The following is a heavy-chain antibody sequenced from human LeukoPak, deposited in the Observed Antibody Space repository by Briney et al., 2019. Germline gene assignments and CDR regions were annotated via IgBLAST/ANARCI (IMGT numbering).Heavy chain of an antibody. V-gene: IGHV3-7*01. J-gene: IGHJ4*02. CDR1: GFTFSSYW. CDR2: IKQDGSEK. CDR3: ARAGGYASSWAY. Sequence: GGSLRLSCAASGFTFSSYWMSWVRQAPGKGLEWVANIKQDGSEKNYVDSVKGRFTISRDNAKNSLDLQMSSLRAEDTAVYYCARAGGYASSWAYWGQGTLVTVPS. D-gene: IGHD5-12*01.